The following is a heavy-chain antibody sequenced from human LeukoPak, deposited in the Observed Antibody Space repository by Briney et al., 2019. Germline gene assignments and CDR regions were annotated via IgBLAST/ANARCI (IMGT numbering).Heavy chain of an antibody. CDR2: ISGSGSDT. CDR3: AKVGVVISYLGWFDP. Sequence: AGSLRLSCAASGFTFSSYAMSWVRQAPGQGLEWVSAISGSGSDTYYADSVKGRFTISRDNSKNTLYHQLNSLRAEDTAVYYCAKVGVVISYLGWFDPWGQGTLVTVSS. D-gene: IGHD3-3*01. J-gene: IGHJ5*02. CDR1: GFTFSSYA. V-gene: IGHV3-23*01.